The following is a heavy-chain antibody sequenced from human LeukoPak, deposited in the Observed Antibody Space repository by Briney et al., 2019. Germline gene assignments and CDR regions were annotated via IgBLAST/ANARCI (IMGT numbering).Heavy chain of an antibody. V-gene: IGHV3-23*01. D-gene: IGHD6-19*01. Sequence: GGSLSLSCAASGFTFTSYAMNWVRQVPGKGLEWVSGISGSGDSTNYADSVKGRFTISRDNSESTLYLQMNSLRAEDTAVYYCAKDAFVSGWYYFDYWGQGLLVTVSS. CDR2: ISGSGDST. CDR1: GFTFTSYA. CDR3: AKDAFVSGWYYFDY. J-gene: IGHJ4*02.